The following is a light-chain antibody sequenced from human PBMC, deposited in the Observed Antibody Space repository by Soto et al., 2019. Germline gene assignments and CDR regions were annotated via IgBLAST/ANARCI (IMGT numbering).Light chain of an antibody. J-gene: IGKJ1*01. Sequence: EIVLTQSPGTLSLSPGERATLSCRASQSVSSTYLAWFQQKPGQAPRLLMYGASNRATGIPDRFSGSGSGTDFTLTISRLEPEDFAVYNCQQYDTSPWTFGQGTKVEV. V-gene: IGKV3-20*01. CDR3: QQYDTSPWT. CDR2: GAS. CDR1: QSVSSTY.